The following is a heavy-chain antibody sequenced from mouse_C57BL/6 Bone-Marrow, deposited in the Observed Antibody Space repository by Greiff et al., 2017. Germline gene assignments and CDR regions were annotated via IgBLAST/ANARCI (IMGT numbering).Heavy chain of an antibody. J-gene: IGHJ4*01. Sequence: VQLQQSGAELVRPGASVTLSCTASGFNIKDDYMHWVKQRPEQGLEWIGWIDPENGDTEYASKFPGQATITADPSSNTAYLQLSSLTSEDTSVEYCTTEGEGLLRLYARDYWGQGTSVTVSS. D-gene: IGHD2-3*01. V-gene: IGHV14-4*01. CDR3: TTEGEGLLRLYARDY. CDR1: GFNIKDDY. CDR2: IDPENGDT.